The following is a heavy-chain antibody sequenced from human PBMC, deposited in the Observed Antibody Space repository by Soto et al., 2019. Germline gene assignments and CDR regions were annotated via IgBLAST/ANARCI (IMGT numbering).Heavy chain of an antibody. CDR1: GYTFTTYG. D-gene: IGHD4-17*01. J-gene: IGHJ4*01. V-gene: IGHV1-18*04. Sequence: QVQLVQSGAEVKKPGASVKVSCKASGYTFTTYGITWVRQAPGQGLEWMGWISAYSVNTNYAQKLHGRLTVTTDTFTTTAYMDLRSLRSDDTAVYYCARVVKAGDYGDYGRYYFDYWGHGTLVTVSS. CDR2: ISAYSVNT. CDR3: ARVVKAGDYGDYGRYYFDY.